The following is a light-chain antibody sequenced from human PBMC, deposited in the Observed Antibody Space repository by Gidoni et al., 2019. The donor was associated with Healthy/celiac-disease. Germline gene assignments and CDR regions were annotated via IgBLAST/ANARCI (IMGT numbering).Light chain of an antibody. CDR3: QQRSNWLPIT. CDR1: QSVSSY. Sequence: EIVLTQSPATLSLSPGERATLSCRASQSVSSYLAWYQQKPGQAPRLLIYDASNRATGIPDRFSGSGSGTDFTLTISSLEPEDFAVYYCQQRSNWLPITFGQGTRLEIK. V-gene: IGKV3-11*01. J-gene: IGKJ5*01. CDR2: DAS.